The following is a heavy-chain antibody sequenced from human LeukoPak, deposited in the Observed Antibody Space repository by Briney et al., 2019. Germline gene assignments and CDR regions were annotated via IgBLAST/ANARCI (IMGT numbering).Heavy chain of an antibody. J-gene: IGHJ6*03. V-gene: IGHV3-48*04. CDR1: GFSFSGHS. CDR2: ISSGSETI. CDR3: ARIVPADYYYMDV. Sequence: GGSLRLSCEASGFSFSGHSMNWVRQAPGKGLEWVSYISSGSETIYYTDAVKGRFTISRDNAKNSLFLQMNSLRVEDTAVYYCARIVPADYYYMDVWGKGTTVTVSS. D-gene: IGHD2-2*01.